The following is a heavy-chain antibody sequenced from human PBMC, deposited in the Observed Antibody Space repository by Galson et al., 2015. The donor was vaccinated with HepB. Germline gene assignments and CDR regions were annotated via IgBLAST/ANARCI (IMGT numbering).Heavy chain of an antibody. D-gene: IGHD3-10*01. V-gene: IGHV3-73*01. J-gene: IGHJ6*02. CDR2: IRSKANSYAT. CDR3: TRHRTRRFGELAPVYGMDV. Sequence: SLRLSCAASGFTFSGSAMHWVRQASGKGLEWVGRIRSKANSYATAYAASVKGRFTISRDDSKNTAYLQMNSLKTEDTAVYYCTRHRTRRFGELAPVYGMDVWGQGTTVTVSS. CDR1: GFTFSGSA.